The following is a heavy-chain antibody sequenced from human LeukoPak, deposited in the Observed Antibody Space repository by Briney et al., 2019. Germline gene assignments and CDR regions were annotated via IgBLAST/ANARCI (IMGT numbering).Heavy chain of an antibody. D-gene: IGHD2-21*01. V-gene: IGHV4-61*02. CDR2: IYTSGST. CDR3: ARSPFNCGGDCYSVDY. J-gene: IGHJ4*02. Sequence: SETLSLTCTVSGGSISSGSYYWSWIRQPAGKGLEWIGRIYTSGSTNCNPSLKSRVTIPVDTSKNQFSLKLSSVTAADTAVYYCARSPFNCGGDCYSVDYWGQGTLVTVSS. CDR1: GGSISSGSYY.